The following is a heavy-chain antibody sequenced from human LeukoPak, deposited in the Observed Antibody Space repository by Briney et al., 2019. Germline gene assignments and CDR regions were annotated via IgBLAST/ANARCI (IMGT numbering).Heavy chain of an antibody. Sequence: NRGESLKISCKGSGYSFTSYWISWVRQMLGKGLEWMGRIDPSDSYTNYSPSFQGHVTISADKSISTAYLQWSSLKASDTAMYYCARQEIYSGYVYRGADYWGQGTLVTVSS. CDR1: GYSFTSYW. V-gene: IGHV5-10-1*01. CDR2: IDPSDSYT. J-gene: IGHJ4*02. D-gene: IGHD5-12*01. CDR3: ARQEIYSGYVYRGADY.